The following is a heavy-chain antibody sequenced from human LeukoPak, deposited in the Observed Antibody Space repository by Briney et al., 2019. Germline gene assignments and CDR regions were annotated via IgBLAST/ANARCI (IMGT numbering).Heavy chain of an antibody. CDR1: GFTFSSYA. J-gene: IGHJ4*02. Sequence: GGSLRFSCAASGFTFSSYAISWVRQAPGKGLQWVSTISGSGGSTYYADSVKGRFTISRDNSKNSLYLQMNSLRAEDTAVYYCARRPGLERYHFDYWGQGTLVTVSS. CDR2: ISGSGGST. D-gene: IGHD1-1*01. V-gene: IGHV3-23*01. CDR3: ARRPGLERYHFDY.